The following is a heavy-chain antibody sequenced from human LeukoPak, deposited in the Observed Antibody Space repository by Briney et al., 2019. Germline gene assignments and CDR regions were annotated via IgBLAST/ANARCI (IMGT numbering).Heavy chain of an antibody. Sequence: SVKVSCKASGGTFSSYAISWVRQAPGQGLEWMGGIIPIFGTANYAQKFQGRVTITTDESTSTAYMELSSLRSEDTAVYYCARKARGYNWNYSSAFDIWGQGAMVTVSS. J-gene: IGHJ3*02. CDR3: ARKARGYNWNYSSAFDI. CDR2: IIPIFGTA. D-gene: IGHD1-7*01. CDR1: GGTFSSYA. V-gene: IGHV1-69*05.